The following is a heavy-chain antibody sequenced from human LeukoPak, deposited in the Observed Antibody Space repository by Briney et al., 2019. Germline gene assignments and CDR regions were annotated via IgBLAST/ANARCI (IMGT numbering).Heavy chain of an antibody. CDR3: AISSSWYPRYMDV. D-gene: IGHD6-13*01. Sequence: SVKVSCKASGGTFSSYAISWVRQAPGQGLEWMGGIIPIFGTANYAQKFQGRVTITADESTGTAYMELSSLRSEDTAVYYCAISSSWYPRYMDVWGKGTTVTISS. CDR2: IIPIFGTA. V-gene: IGHV1-69*13. J-gene: IGHJ6*03. CDR1: GGTFSSYA.